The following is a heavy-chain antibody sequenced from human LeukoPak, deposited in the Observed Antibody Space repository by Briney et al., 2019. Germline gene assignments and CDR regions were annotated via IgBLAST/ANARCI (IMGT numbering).Heavy chain of an antibody. Sequence: ASVKVSCKASGYTFTGYYIHWVRQAPGQGLEWMGWINPNSGVTNYAQKFQGRVTMTRDTSISTAYMELSRLRSDDTAVYYCARGDDNGDYEAIDWGQGTLVTVSS. CDR1: GYTFTGYY. CDR3: ARGDDNGDYEAID. D-gene: IGHD4-17*01. V-gene: IGHV1-2*02. J-gene: IGHJ4*02. CDR2: INPNSGVT.